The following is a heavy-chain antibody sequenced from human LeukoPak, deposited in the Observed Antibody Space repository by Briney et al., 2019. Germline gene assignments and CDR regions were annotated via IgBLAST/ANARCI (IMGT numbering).Heavy chain of an antibody. CDR1: GYNFISYD. Sequence: ASVKVSCKASGYNFISYDINWVRQAPGQGLEWMGWISAYNGNTNYAQKLQGRVTMTTDTSTSTAYMELRSLRSDDTAVYYCAGGLTVKGKRSFDYWGQGTLVTVSS. D-gene: IGHD4-17*01. CDR2: ISAYNGNT. CDR3: AGGLTVKGKRSFDY. V-gene: IGHV1-18*01. J-gene: IGHJ4*02.